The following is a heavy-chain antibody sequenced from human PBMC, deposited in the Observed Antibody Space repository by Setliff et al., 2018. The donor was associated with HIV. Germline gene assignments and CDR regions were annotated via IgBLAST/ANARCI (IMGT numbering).Heavy chain of an antibody. CDR2: ISAYNGNT. CDR3: ARDNVQQLGGY. V-gene: IGHV1-18*01. Sequence: ASVKVSCKASGYTFTDYSLHWVRQAPGQGLEWMGWISAYNGNTNYAQKLQGRVTMTTDTSTSTAYMELRSLRSDDTAVYYCARDNVQQLGGYWGQGTLVTVSS. CDR1: GYTFTDYS. J-gene: IGHJ4*02. D-gene: IGHD6-6*01.